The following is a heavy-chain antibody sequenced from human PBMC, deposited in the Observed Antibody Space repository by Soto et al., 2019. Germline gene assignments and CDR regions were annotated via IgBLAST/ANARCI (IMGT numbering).Heavy chain of an antibody. J-gene: IGHJ5*02. V-gene: IGHV4-38-2*01. Sequence: GSLRLSCVTYGLTFTDYWMSWLRQPPGKGLEWIGSIYHGGSTYYNPSLNSRVTLSIDMTNNHVSLILNSVTAADTAVYYCARVGPWVPYYYDSSPYTFENWFDPWGQGTLVTVSS. CDR1: GLTFTDYW. CDR2: IYHGGST. D-gene: IGHD3-22*01. CDR3: ARVGPWVPYYYDSSPYTFENWFDP.